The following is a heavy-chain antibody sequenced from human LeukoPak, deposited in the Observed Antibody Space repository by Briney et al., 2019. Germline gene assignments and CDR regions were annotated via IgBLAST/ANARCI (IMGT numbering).Heavy chain of an antibody. CDR2: TPYSGST. D-gene: IGHD6-19*01. CDR1: GGAISGSPYY. J-gene: IGHJ5*02. V-gene: IGHV4-39*01. CDR3: ARAYSSGWYNDFDP. Sequence: SETLSLTCTVSGGAISGSPYYWGWIRQPPGKGLEWIGSTPYSGSTYYNPSLKSRVTISVDTSKNQFSLKLTSVIAADTAVYYCARAYSSGWYNDFDPWGQGTLVIVSS.